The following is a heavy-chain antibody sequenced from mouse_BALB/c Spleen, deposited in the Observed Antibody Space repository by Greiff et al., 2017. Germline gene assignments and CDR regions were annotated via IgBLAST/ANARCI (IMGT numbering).Heavy chain of an antibody. CDR3: ARQGSTMITTASWFAY. CDR1: GFTFSSYG. Sequence: EVMLVESGGDLVKPGGSLKLSCAASGFTFSSYGMSWVRQTPDKRLEWVATISSGGSYTYYPDSVKGRFTISRDNAKNTLYLQMSSLKSEDTAMYYCARQGSTMITTASWFAYWGQGTLVTVSA. D-gene: IGHD2-4*01. V-gene: IGHV5-6*01. CDR2: ISSGGSYT. J-gene: IGHJ3*01.